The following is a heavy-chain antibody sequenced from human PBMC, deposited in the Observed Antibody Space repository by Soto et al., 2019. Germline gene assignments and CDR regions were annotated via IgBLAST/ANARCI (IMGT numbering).Heavy chain of an antibody. D-gene: IGHD3-22*01. CDR3: ASGDESSGPYAGPFDY. CDR1: GFTVSSNY. Sequence: GGSLRLSCAASGFTVSSNYMSWVRQAPGKGLEWVSVIYSGGSTYYADSVKGRFTISRDNSKNTLYLQMNSLRAEDTAVYYCASGDESSGPYAGPFDYWGQGTLVTVSS. V-gene: IGHV3-66*01. CDR2: IYSGGST. J-gene: IGHJ4*02.